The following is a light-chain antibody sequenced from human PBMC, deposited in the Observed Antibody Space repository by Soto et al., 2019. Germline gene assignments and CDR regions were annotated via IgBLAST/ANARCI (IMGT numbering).Light chain of an antibody. Sequence: EIVMTQSPATLSVSPGERATLSCRASQSVSSNLAWYQQKPGQAPRLLIYGASTRATGIPARFSGSGSGTEFTLTISSLQSEDFAVYSCQQYNNWPFTFGPGTKVDNK. CDR2: GAS. J-gene: IGKJ3*01. V-gene: IGKV3-15*01. CDR1: QSVSSN. CDR3: QQYNNWPFT.